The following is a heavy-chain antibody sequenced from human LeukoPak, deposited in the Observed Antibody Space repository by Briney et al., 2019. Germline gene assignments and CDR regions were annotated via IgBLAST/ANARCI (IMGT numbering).Heavy chain of an antibody. CDR1: GYTSTSYD. CDR3: ARGILRQQLVHTY. D-gene: IGHD6-13*01. CDR2: MNPNSGNT. J-gene: IGHJ4*02. Sequence: ASVKVSCRASGYTSTSYDINWVRQATGQGLEWMGWMNPNSGNTGYAQKFQGRVTMTRNTSISTAYMELSSLRSEDTAVYYCARGILRQQLVHTYWGQGTLVTVSS. V-gene: IGHV1-8*01.